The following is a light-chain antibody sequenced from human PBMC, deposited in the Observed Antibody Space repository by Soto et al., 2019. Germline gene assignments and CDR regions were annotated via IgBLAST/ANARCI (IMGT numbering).Light chain of an antibody. CDR3: SSYTSGSTVI. J-gene: IGLJ2*01. CDR2: EVT. Sequence: QSVLTQTASVSGSPGQSITISCTGTRSDVGGYNYVSWYQHHPGKAPKLLIYEVTNRPAEVSNRFSGSKSGITASLTISGLQSEDEADYYCSSYTSGSTVIFGGGTKVTVL. CDR1: RSDVGGYNY. V-gene: IGLV2-14*01.